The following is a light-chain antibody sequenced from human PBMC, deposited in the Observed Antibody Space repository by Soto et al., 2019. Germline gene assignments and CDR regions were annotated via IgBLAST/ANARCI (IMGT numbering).Light chain of an antibody. J-gene: IGKJ2*01. CDR1: QSISSTY. Sequence: SVLTQSPGTLSLSPGEGATLSCRTSQSISSTYLAWYQQRPGQAPRLLIYAASSRATGIPDTFGGSGSWTDFTRASSALEPEAFVLYYCQPYFGSLYTFGQGTKLEI. CDR3: QPYFGSLYT. CDR2: AAS. V-gene: IGKV3-20*01.